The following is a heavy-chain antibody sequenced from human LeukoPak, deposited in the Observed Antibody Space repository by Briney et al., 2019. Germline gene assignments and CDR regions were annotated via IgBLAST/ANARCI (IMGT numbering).Heavy chain of an antibody. CDR2: IFYAGST. V-gene: IGHV4-39*07. CDR3: ARGSLTEDY. D-gene: IGHD2-8*01. Sequence: SETLSLTCNVSGDSIRRSNHYWAWIRQPPGKGLEWIGSIFYAGSTYYNPSLKSRVTLSVDTSKNQVSLKLNSVTAADTAMFYCARGSLTEDYWGQGTLVTVSS. CDR1: GDSIRRSNHY. J-gene: IGHJ4*02.